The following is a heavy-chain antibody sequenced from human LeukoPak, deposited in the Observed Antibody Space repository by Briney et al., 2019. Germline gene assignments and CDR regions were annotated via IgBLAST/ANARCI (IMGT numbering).Heavy chain of an antibody. Sequence: GASVKVSCKASGYTYNDYYMHWVRQAPGQGLEWMGRINPDSGGTDYAQRFQGRVTMTRETSIRTAYMDLKRLRSDDTAVYYCSRLEENGLLTGYFYPWGQGTLVTVSS. V-gene: IGHV1-2*02. D-gene: IGHD3-9*01. J-gene: IGHJ5*02. CDR3: SRLEENGLLTGYFYP. CDR2: INPDSGGT. CDR1: GYTYNDYY.